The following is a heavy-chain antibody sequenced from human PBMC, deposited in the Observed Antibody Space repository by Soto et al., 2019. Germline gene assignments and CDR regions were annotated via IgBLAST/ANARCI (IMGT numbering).Heavy chain of an antibody. Sequence: GGSLRLSCAASGFTFSSYAMHWVRQAPGKGLEWVAVISYDGSNKYYADSVKGRFTISRDNSKNTLYLQMNSLRAEDTAVYYCAREGGVSDIVVVPAAGFDYWGQGT. CDR1: GFTFSSYA. V-gene: IGHV3-30-3*01. D-gene: IGHD2-2*01. J-gene: IGHJ4*02. CDR3: AREGGVSDIVVVPAAGFDY. CDR2: ISYDGSNK.